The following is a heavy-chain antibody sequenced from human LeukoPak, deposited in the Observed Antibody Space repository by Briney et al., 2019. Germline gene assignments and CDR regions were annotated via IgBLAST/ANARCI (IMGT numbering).Heavy chain of an antibody. J-gene: IGHJ3*02. Sequence: SETLSLTCAVSGGSISSSNWWSWVRQPPGKGLEWIGEIYHSGSTNYNPSLKSRVTISVDKSKNQFSLKLSSVTAADTAVYYCATYKSIAAACDAFDIWGQGTMVTVSS. CDR1: GGSISSSNW. D-gene: IGHD6-13*01. V-gene: IGHV4-4*02. CDR3: ATYKSIAAACDAFDI. CDR2: IYHSGST.